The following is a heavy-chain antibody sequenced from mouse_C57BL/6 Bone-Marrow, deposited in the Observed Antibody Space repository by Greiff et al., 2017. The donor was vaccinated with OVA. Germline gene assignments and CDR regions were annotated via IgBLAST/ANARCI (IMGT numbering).Heavy chain of an antibody. V-gene: IGHV1-50*01. J-gene: IGHJ3*01. CDR3: AKGIYYDYDGLAY. Sequence: QVQLQQPGAELVKPGASVKLSCKASGYTFTSYWMQWVKQRPGPGLEWIGEIDPSDSYNTYHQKFKGKATLTVDPSSSTAYMQLSSLTSEDSAVYYCAKGIYYDYDGLAYWGQGTLVTVSA. CDR2: IDPSDSYN. D-gene: IGHD2-4*01. CDR1: GYTFTSYW.